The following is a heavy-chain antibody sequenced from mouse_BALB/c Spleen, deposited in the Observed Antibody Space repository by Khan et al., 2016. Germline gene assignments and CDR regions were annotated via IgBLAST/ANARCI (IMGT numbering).Heavy chain of an antibody. D-gene: IGHD2-1*01. J-gene: IGHJ2*01. CDR3: VEEDGTHGY. CDR2: IRSKSNNYAT. Sequence: EVQLVESGGGLVQPKGSLKLSCAASGFTFNTYAMNWVRQAPGKGLEWVARIRSKSNNYATYYADSVKDRFTISRDDSQSMLYPQMNNLKTEDTAMDYGVEEDGTHGYWSQGTTLTVSS. CDR1: GFTFNTYA. V-gene: IGHV10-1*02.